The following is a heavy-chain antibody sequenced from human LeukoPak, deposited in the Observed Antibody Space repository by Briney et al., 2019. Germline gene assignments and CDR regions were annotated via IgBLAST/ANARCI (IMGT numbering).Heavy chain of an antibody. CDR3: AKDRWLQLLPGY. CDR1: GFTFSSYA. V-gene: IGHV3-23*01. D-gene: IGHD5-24*01. CDR2: ISGSGGST. J-gene: IGHJ4*02. Sequence: QPGGSLRLSCAASGFTFSSYAMSWVRQAPGKGLEWASAISGSGGSTYYADSVKGRFTISRDNSKNTLYLQMNSLRAEDTAVYYCAKDRWLQLLPGYWGQGTLVTVSS.